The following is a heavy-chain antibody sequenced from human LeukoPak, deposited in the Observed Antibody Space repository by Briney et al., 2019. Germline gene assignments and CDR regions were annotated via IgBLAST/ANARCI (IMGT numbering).Heavy chain of an antibody. V-gene: IGHV4-59*12. CDR2: IYHSGST. J-gene: IGHJ4*02. D-gene: IGHD2-2*01. CDR1: GGSISSYY. Sequence: PSETLSLTCTVSGGSISSYYWSWIRQPPGKGLEWIGYIYHSGSTYYNPSLKSRVTISVDRSKNQFSLKLSSVTAADTAVYYCARATAVPRDYFDYWGQGTLVTVSS. CDR3: ARATAVPRDYFDY.